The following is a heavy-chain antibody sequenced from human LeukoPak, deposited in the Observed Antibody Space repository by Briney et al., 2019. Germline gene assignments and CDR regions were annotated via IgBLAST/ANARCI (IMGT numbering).Heavy chain of an antibody. V-gene: IGHV4-59*08. CDR1: AGSIGSYY. D-gene: IGHD3-3*01. J-gene: IGHJ3*02. CDR3: ARLANYDFWRGPYPHDAFDI. CDR2: IYYSGST. Sequence: SETLSLTCTVSAGSIGSYYWSWIRQPPGKGLEWIGYIYYSGSTNSNPSLKSRVTISVDTSKNQFSLNLSSVTAADTAVYYCARLANYDFWRGPYPHDAFDIWGQGTMVTVSS.